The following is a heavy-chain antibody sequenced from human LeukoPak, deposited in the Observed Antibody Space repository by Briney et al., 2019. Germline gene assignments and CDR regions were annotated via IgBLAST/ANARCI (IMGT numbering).Heavy chain of an antibody. Sequence: ASVKVSCKASGYTFTSYYMHWVRQAPGQGLEWMGIINPSGGSTSYAQKFQGRVTMTRDTSTSTVYMELSSLRSEDTAVYYCASRGDYYDILTGYGYGMDVWGQGTTVTVSS. D-gene: IGHD3-9*01. CDR3: ASRGDYYDILTGYGYGMDV. CDR2: INPSGGST. CDR1: GYTFTSYY. V-gene: IGHV1-46*01. J-gene: IGHJ6*02.